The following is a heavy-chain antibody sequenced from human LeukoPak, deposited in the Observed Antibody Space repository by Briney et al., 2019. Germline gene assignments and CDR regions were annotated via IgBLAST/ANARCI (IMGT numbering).Heavy chain of an antibody. J-gene: IGHJ4*02. CDR1: GFTFNRFY. D-gene: IGHD6-6*01. Sequence: PGGSLRLSCSASGFTFNRFYLHCVRQAPGKGLEFVSHISSNGATTYYADSVKGRFTISRDNSKNTLYLQMSSLRADDTAVYYCVKDRSIAAPNNDFFDSWGQGALATVSS. V-gene: IGHV3-64D*06. CDR2: ISSNGATT. CDR3: VKDRSIAAPNNDFFDS.